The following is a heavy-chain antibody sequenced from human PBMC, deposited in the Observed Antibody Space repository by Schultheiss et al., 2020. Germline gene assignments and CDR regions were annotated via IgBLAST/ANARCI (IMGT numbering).Heavy chain of an antibody. J-gene: IGHJ6*02. CDR1: GFTFSSYW. CDR3: ARDVRNPSNDPYYGMDV. D-gene: IGHD1-14*01. V-gene: IGHV3-7*01. CDR2: IKQDGSEK. Sequence: GGSLRLSCAASGFTFSSYWMSWVRQAPGKGLEWVANIKQDGSEKYYADSVKGRFTISRDNSKNTLYLQMNSLRAEDTAVYYCARDVRNPSNDPYYGMDVWGQGTTVTVS.